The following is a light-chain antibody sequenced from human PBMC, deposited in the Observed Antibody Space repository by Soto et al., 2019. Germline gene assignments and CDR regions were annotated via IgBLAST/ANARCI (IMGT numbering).Light chain of an antibody. CDR3: QQSDSTPYS. Sequence: DIQMTQPPSSLSASVGDMVTITCRASQTISTYLNWYQQKPGKAPRLLIYDASSLLSGVPSRFSGSGSGTDFTLTIASLQPEDFSTYYCQQSDSTPYSFGQGTKLEI. CDR1: QTISTY. J-gene: IGKJ2*01. CDR2: DAS. V-gene: IGKV1-39*01.